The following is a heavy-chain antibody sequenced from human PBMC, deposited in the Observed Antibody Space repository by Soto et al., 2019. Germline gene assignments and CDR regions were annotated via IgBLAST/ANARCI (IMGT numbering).Heavy chain of an antibody. CDR1: GGSINSGSFY. J-gene: IGHJ4*02. D-gene: IGHD4-4*01. CDR2: IYYSGTS. V-gene: IGHV4-31*03. CDR3: ARIPDYISNEIDY. Sequence: QVQLQESGPGLVKPSQTLSLSCTVSGGSINSGSFYWSWIRQHPGKGPEWIGYIYYSGTSYYHPSLKLRLTISRDTSKNQFFLKLSSVTAADTAVYYCARIPDYISNEIDYWGQGTLVTVSS.